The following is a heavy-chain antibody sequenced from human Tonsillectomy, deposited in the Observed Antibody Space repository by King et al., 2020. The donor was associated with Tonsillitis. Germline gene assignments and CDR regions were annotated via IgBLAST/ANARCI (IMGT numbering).Heavy chain of an antibody. CDR2: ISHDGSNK. J-gene: IGHJ4*02. V-gene: IGHV3-30*03. CDR3: ASIRGLRFLARSPPGY. CDR1: GFTFSSYA. Sequence: VQLVESGGGVVQPGRSLRLSCAASGFTFSSYAMHWVRQAPGKGLEWVAVISHDGSNKYYADSVKGRFTLSRDNSKNTLYLQMNSLRVDDTALYYCASIRGLRFLARSPPGYWGQGTLVTVSS. D-gene: IGHD3-3*01.